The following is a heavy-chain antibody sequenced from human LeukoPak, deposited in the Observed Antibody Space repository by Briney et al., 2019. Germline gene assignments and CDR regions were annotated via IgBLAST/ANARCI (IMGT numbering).Heavy chain of an antibody. CDR2: IKQDGSEK. CDR1: GFTFNYAW. CDR3: ARDKSAGADTGSSFYY. V-gene: IGHV3-7*03. J-gene: IGHJ4*02. D-gene: IGHD3-10*01. Sequence: GGSLRLSCAASGFTFNYAWMSWVRQAPGKGLEWVASIKQDGSEKYYVDSVKGRFTISRDNAKKSLYLQMNSLRAEDTAVYYCARDKSAGADTGSSFYYWGQGALVTVSS.